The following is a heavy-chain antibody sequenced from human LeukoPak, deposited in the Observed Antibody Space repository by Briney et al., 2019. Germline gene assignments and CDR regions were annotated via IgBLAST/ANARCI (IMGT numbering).Heavy chain of an antibody. V-gene: IGHV5-51*01. CDR1: GYSFTSYW. J-gene: IGHJ6*04. D-gene: IGHD3-10*01. Sequence: GESPKISCKGSGYSFTSYWIGWVRQMPGKGLEWMGIIYPGDSDTRYSPSFQGQVTISADKSISTAYLQWSSLKASDTAMYYCARLLPSGSSLVPLDVWGKGTTVTISS. CDR2: IYPGDSDT. CDR3: ARLLPSGSSLVPLDV.